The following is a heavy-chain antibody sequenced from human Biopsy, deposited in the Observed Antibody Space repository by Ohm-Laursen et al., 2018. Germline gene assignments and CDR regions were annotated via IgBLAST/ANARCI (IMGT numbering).Heavy chain of an antibody. CDR2: INPSGGST. V-gene: IGHV1-46*01. Sequence: SSVKVSCKASGYTFTSYYMHWVRQAPGQGLEWMGIINPSGGSTSNTQKFQGRVTMTRDTSTSTVYMELSSLRSEDTAVYYCARDWNSGWRLPGMVNYYYNGMDVWGQGTTVTVSS. CDR3: ARDWNSGWRLPGMVNYYYNGMDV. J-gene: IGHJ6*02. CDR1: GYTFTSYY. D-gene: IGHD5-18*01.